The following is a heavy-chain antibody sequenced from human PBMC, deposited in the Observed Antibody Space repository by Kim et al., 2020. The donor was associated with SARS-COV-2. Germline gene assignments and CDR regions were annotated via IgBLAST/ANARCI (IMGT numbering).Heavy chain of an antibody. D-gene: IGHD6-19*01. Sequence: GGSLRLSCAASGFTFSSYAMHWVRQAPGKGLEWVAVISYDGSNKYYADSVKGRFTISRDNSKNTLYLQMNSLRAEDTAVYYCAREYSSGWPTSGGYYGMDVWGQGTTVTVSS. CDR3: AREYSSGWPTSGGYYGMDV. CDR1: GFTFSSYA. J-gene: IGHJ6*02. CDR2: ISYDGSNK. V-gene: IGHV3-30*04.